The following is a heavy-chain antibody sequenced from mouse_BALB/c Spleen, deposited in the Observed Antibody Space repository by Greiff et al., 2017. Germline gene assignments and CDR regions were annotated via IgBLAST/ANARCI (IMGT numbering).Heavy chain of an antibody. J-gene: IGHJ4*01. Sequence: EVKLVESGGGLVKPGGSLKLSCAASGFTFSSYTMSWVRQTPEKRLEWVATISSGGSYTYYPDSVKGRFTISRDNAKNTLYLQMSSLKSEDTAMYYCTRDEGYDGYYAMDYWGQGTSGTVSS. CDR3: TRDEGYDGYYAMDY. CDR2: ISSGGSYT. V-gene: IGHV5-6-4*01. CDR1: GFTFSSYT. D-gene: IGHD2-3*01.